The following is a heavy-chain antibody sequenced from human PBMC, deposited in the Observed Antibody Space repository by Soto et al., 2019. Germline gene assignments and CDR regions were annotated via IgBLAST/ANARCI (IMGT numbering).Heavy chain of an antibody. CDR2: IKEDGSEK. J-gene: IGHJ3*01. V-gene: IGHV3-7*01. Sequence: GSLRLSCAASGFTLSIYWMSWVRQAPGKGLEWVASIKEDGSEKYYVDSVKGRFTISRDNAKNSLYLQMNSLGAEDTAVYYCARAHTWGRGTMVTVSS. CDR1: GFTLSIYW. CDR3: ARAHT.